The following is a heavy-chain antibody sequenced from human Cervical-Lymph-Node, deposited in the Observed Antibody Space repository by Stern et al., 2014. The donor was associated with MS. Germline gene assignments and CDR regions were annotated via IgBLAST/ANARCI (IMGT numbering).Heavy chain of an antibody. CDR2: IKPDGSED. J-gene: IGHJ4*02. V-gene: IGHV3-7*01. CDR1: GFTFSANW. Sequence: EVQLVESGGGLVQPGGSLRLSCGGSGFTFSANWMSWVRQVPGKGLEWVSNIKPDGSEDYYLDSVRGRFTISRDNTKNTLYLHMHSLRGEDTAVYYCTRNERWGPGTQVTVSS. CDR3: TRNER. D-gene: IGHD1-1*01.